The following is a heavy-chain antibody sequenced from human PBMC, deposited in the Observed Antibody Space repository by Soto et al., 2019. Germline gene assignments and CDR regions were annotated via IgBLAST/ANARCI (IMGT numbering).Heavy chain of an antibody. CDR3: AKEFRGGGSCFDY. J-gene: IGHJ4*02. CDR1: GFTFSSYA. V-gene: IGHV3-23*01. CDR2: ISGSGGST. D-gene: IGHD2-15*01. Sequence: GGSLRLSCAASGFTFSSYAMSWVRQAPGKGLEWVSAISGSGGSTYYADYVKGRFTISRDKSKNALYLQMNSLRFDDSAVYYCAKEFRGGGSCFDYWGQGTLVTVSS.